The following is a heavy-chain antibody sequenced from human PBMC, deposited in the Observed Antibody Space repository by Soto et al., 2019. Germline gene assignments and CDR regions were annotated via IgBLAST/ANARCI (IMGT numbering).Heavy chain of an antibody. Sequence: EVQLVESGGGLVQPGGSLRLSCAASGFTFSSYEMNWVRQAPGKGLEWVSYISSGGSTIYYADSVRGRFTISRDNAKNSLYLQMNSLRAEDTAGYYCARDDSGYPSYFHYWGQGTLVTVSS. V-gene: IGHV3-48*03. CDR3: ARDDSGYPSYFHY. CDR1: GFTFSSYE. D-gene: IGHD3-16*02. J-gene: IGHJ4*02. CDR2: ISSGGSTI.